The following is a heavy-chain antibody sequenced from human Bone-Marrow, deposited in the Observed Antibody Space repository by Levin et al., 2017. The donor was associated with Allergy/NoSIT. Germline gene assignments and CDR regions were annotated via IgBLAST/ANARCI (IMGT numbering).Heavy chain of an antibody. Sequence: TSETLSLTCIVSGGSISSSSYYWGWIRQPPGKGLEWIGSIYYSGSTYYNPSLKSRVTISVDTSKNQFSLKLSSVTAADTAVYYCARGGHYGGVDYWGQGTLVTVSS. V-gene: IGHV4-39*01. CDR1: GGSISSSSYY. J-gene: IGHJ4*02. CDR2: IYYSGST. CDR3: ARGGHYGGVDY. D-gene: IGHD3-10*01.